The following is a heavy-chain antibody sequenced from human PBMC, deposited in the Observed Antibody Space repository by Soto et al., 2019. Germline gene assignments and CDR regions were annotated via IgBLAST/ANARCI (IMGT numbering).Heavy chain of an antibody. Sequence: SETLSLTCTVSDAPINNYYWIWIRQPPGKGLEWIGSVYYSGSTYYNPSLESRVTISVDKSKNQFSLKLMSLSAADTAVYYCGRLEGLATISYYFDYWGQGALVTVSS. V-gene: IGHV4-59*08. CDR3: GRLEGLATISYYFDY. CDR2: VYYSGST. CDR1: DAPINNYY. J-gene: IGHJ4*02. D-gene: IGHD3-9*01.